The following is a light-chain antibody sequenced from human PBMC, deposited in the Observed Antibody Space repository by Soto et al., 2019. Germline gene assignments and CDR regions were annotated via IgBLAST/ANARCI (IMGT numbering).Light chain of an antibody. CDR3: QQYDNLTRT. V-gene: IGKV1-33*01. CDR2: DAS. J-gene: IGKJ4*01. CDR1: ETFXNY. Sequence: IQMTQSPPTLSGSVGDRVTITCRASETFXNYFIWYQQKSGKAPKVRXYDASDLETGGPSRLSGSGSGTDFTFPINSLQPEDIATYYCQQYDNLTRTFGGGTKVDIK.